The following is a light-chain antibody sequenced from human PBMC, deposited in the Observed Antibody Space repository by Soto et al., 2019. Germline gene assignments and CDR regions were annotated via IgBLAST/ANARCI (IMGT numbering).Light chain of an antibody. J-gene: IGLJ1*01. CDR1: SSNIWAGYD. Sequence: QSVLTQPPSVSGSPGQRVTISCTGSSSNIWAGYDVHWYQQLPGTAPKLLIYGNSNRPSGFRYRFSGSNSCTSASLAITWRQVEDEADYYCQCYDSSLSRHVFGAGTKLTVL. V-gene: IGLV1-40*01. CDR3: QCYDSSLSRHV. CDR2: GNS.